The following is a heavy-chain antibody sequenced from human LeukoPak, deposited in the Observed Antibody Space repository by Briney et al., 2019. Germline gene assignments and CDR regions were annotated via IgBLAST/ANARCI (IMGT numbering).Heavy chain of an antibody. Sequence: SETLSLTCSVSGDSMNNYYWSWIRQPAGKGLEWIGRMYTSGSPNYNPSFKSRVTMSGDTSKNQFSLTVNFVTAADTAVYYCAMGRGGGGLSRFDYWGQRTLITVSS. D-gene: IGHD3-10*01. CDR1: GDSMNNYY. CDR3: AMGRGGGGLSRFDY. V-gene: IGHV4-4*07. CDR2: MYTSGSP. J-gene: IGHJ4*02.